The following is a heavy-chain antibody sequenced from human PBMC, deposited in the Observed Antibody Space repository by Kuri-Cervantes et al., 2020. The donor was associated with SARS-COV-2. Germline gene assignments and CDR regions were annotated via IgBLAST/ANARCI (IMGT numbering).Heavy chain of an antibody. CDR1: GGSFSSYA. Sequence: SVKVSCKTSGGSFSSYAISWVRQAPGQGLEWMGRIIPIVGVPNYAQNFQGRVTITADTSTSKAYVELSSLRSEDTAVYHCARETPRTSGTGYYFDYWGQGTLVTVSS. J-gene: IGHJ4*02. D-gene: IGHD6-19*01. CDR2: IIPIVGVP. CDR3: ARETPRTSGTGYYFDY. V-gene: IGHV1-69*04.